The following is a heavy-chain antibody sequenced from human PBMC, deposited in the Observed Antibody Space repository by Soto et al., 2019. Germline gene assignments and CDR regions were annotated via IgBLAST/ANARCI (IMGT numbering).Heavy chain of an antibody. J-gene: IGHJ4*02. D-gene: IGHD4-17*01. V-gene: IGHV3-7*01. CDR3: ARDKCGIPDYGDCVDFFDY. CDR1: GFPFSSYW. CDR2: IKQDGSEK. Sequence: GGSLRLSCAASGFPFSSYWMSWVRQSPGKGLEWVANIKQDGSEKYYVDSVKGRFTISRDNAKNSLYLQMKSLRVEDTAVYYCARDKCGIPDYGDCVDFFDYWGQGTRVTVSS.